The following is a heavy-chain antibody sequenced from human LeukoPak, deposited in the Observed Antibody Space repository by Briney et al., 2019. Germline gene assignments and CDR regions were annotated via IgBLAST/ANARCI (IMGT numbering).Heavy chain of an antibody. CDR3: ARGYSGSYVDY. CDR1: GGSISSHY. D-gene: IGHD1-26*01. Sequence: PSETLSLTCTVSGGSISSHYWSWIRQPPGKGLEWIGYIYYSGSTNYTPSLKSRVTISVDTSKNQFSLKLSSVTAADTAVYYCARGYSGSYVDYWGQGTLVTVSS. CDR2: IYYSGST. V-gene: IGHV4-59*11. J-gene: IGHJ4*02.